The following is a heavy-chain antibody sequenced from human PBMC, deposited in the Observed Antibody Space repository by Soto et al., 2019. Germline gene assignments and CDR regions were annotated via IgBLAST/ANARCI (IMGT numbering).Heavy chain of an antibody. CDR3: ARGLSSTSGMDV. Sequence: GGSLRLSCAASGFTFSSYSMNWVRQAPGKGLEWVSSISSSSRYIYYADSVKGQFTISRDNAKNSLYMKMNSMRAEDTAVYYCARGLSSTSGMDVWGQGTTVTVSS. CDR2: ISSSSRYI. CDR1: GFTFSSYS. J-gene: IGHJ6*02. D-gene: IGHD2-2*01. V-gene: IGHV3-21*01.